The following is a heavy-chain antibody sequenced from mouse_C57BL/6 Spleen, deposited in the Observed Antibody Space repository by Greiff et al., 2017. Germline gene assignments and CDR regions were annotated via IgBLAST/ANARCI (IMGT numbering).Heavy chain of an antibody. J-gene: IGHJ2*01. CDR1: GYTFTSYW. CDR2: IDPSDSET. CDR3: ARLPYYYGSSSYFDY. D-gene: IGHD1-1*01. Sequence: VQLQQPGAELVRPGSSVKLSCKASGYTFTSYWMHWVKQRPIQGLEWIGNIDPSDSETHYNQKFKDKATLTVDKSSSTAYMQLSSLTSGDSAVYYCARLPYYYGSSSYFDYWGQGTTLTVSS. V-gene: IGHV1-52*01.